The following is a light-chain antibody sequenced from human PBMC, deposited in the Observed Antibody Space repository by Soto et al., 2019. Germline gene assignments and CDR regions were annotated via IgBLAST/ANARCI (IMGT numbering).Light chain of an antibody. V-gene: IGKV3-11*01. CDR3: LQRMAWPPIT. CDR2: DSS. Sequence: EVVLTQSPATLSLSPGERATLTCRGSRSISIYVAWLQQKPGQAPRLLIYDSSKRATGIPARFSGSGSGTDFTLTISSLEPEDFALYYCLQRMAWPPITFGLGTRLE. CDR1: RSISIY. J-gene: IGKJ5*01.